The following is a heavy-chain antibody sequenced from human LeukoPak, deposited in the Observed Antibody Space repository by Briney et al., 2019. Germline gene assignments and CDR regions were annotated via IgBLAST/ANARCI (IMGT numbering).Heavy chain of an antibody. V-gene: IGHV4-59*08. CDR3: AMGGQSDDFWSGYPLDY. CDR1: GDSISSYY. D-gene: IGHD3-3*01. Sequence: SETLSLTCTVSGDSISSYYWSWIRQPPGKGLEWIGYIYYSGSTNYNPSLKSRVTISVDTSKNQFSLKLSSVTAADTAVYYCAMGGQSDDFWSGYPLDYWGQGTLVTVSS. CDR2: IYYSGST. J-gene: IGHJ4*02.